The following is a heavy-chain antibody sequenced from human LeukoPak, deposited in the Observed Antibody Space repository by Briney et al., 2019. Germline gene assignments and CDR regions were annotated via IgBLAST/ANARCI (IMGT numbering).Heavy chain of an antibody. CDR1: GGSISSTNYY. J-gene: IGHJ4*02. CDR2: IYSSGST. Sequence: SQTLSLTCTVSGGSISSTNYYWGWIRQPPGKSLEWIAIIYSSGSTYYNPSLKSRVTISVAPSKTQFSLRLTSVTAADTAVYYCARAPGGIAAAGYLDYWGQGTLVTVSS. D-gene: IGHD6-13*01. CDR3: ARAPGGIAAAGYLDY. V-gene: IGHV4-39*07.